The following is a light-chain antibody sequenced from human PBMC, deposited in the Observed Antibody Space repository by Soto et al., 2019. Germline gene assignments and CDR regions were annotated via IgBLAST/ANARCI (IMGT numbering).Light chain of an antibody. CDR3: FSFTTDGTNV. CDR2: EVS. Sequence: QSALTQPASVSGSPGQSITISCTGTSSDVGAYNYVSWFQQHPGKAPTLIISEVSNRPSGVSNRFSGSKSGNAASLPISGLQAEDEADYFCFSFTTDGTNVFGTGTKVTVL. V-gene: IGLV2-14*01. J-gene: IGLJ1*01. CDR1: SSDVGAYNY.